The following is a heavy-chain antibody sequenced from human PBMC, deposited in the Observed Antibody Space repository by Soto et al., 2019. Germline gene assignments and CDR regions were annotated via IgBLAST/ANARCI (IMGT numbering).Heavy chain of an antibody. J-gene: IGHJ6*04. CDR1: GFTVSSNY. D-gene: IGHD6-6*01. V-gene: IGHV3-53*02. Sequence: EVQLVETGGGLIQPGGSLRLSCAASGFTVSSNYMSWVRHAPGKGLQWVSVIYSGGSTYYAHSVKVRITICRDSSKNTLYLQMNSLRAEDTAVYYCARDTPQGSSSNGGGYYCYGMDVWGKGTTVTVSS. CDR2: IYSGGST. CDR3: ARDTPQGSSSNGGGYYCYGMDV.